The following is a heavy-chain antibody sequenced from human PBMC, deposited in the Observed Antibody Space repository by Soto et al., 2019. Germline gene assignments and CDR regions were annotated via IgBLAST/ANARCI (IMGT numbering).Heavy chain of an antibody. Sequence: EVQLVESGGGLVKPGGSLRLSCISSGFTFRTYTMNWVRQAPGKGLEWVPGIRGFSPYTFYAESVKGRFTISRDNAKNSLYLQMNSLRAEDTAVYYCARDRGYDAHDYYYNAMDVWGQGTTVTVSS. D-gene: IGHD3-10*01. CDR2: IRGFSPYT. J-gene: IGHJ6*02. CDR3: ARDRGYDAHDYYYNAMDV. CDR1: GFTFRTYT. V-gene: IGHV3-21*01.